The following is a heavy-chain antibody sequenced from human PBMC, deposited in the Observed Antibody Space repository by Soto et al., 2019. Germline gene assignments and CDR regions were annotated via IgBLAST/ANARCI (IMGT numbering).Heavy chain of an antibody. CDR2: TRNKANSYTT. Sequence: PGGSLRLSCAASGFTFSDHYMDWVRQAPGKGLEWVGRTRNKANSYTTEYAASVKGRSTISRDDSKNSLFLQMNSLKTEDTAVYYCVRLSANYHLDYWGQGTLVTVSS. CDR1: GFTFSDHY. J-gene: IGHJ4*02. D-gene: IGHD1-7*01. CDR3: VRLSANYHLDY. V-gene: IGHV3-72*01.